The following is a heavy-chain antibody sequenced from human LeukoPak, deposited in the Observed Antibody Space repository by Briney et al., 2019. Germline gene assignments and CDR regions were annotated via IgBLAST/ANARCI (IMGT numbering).Heavy chain of an antibody. V-gene: IGHV1-24*01. CDR3: ATGIDWFDTYYFDY. CDR2: FDPEDGET. CDR1: GYTLTELS. Sequence: ASVNVSCKFSGYTLTELSMHWVRQAPGKGLEWMGGFDPEDGETIYAQKFQGRVTMTEDTSTDTAYMELSSLRSEDTAVYYCATGIDWFDTYYFDYWGQGTLVTVSS. D-gene: IGHD3-9*01. J-gene: IGHJ4*02.